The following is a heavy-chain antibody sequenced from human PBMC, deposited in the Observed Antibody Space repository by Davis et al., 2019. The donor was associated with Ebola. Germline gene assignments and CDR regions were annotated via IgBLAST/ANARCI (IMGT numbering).Heavy chain of an antibody. D-gene: IGHD3-3*01. V-gene: IGHV5-10-1*01. J-gene: IGHJ6*02. CDR1: GYSFTSYW. Sequence: TVSCKGSGYSFTSYWISWVRQMPGKGLEWMGRIDPSDSYTNYSPSFQGHVTISADKSISTAYLQWSSLKASDTAMYYCARHVRHYDFWSGYSSGGMDVWGQGTTVTVSS. CDR2: IDPSDSYT. CDR3: ARHVRHYDFWSGYSSGGMDV.